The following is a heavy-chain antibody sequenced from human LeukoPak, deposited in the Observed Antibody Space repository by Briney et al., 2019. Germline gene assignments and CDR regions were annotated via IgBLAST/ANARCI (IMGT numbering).Heavy chain of an antibody. CDR1: GGSISSYY. J-gene: IGHJ6*03. V-gene: IGHV4-59*01. CDR3: ARTPPYYYYMGV. CDR2: IYYSGST. Sequence: SETLFLTCTVSGGSISSYYWSWIRQPPGKGLEWIGYIYYSGSTNYNPSLKSRVTISVDTSKNQFSLKLSSVTAADTAVYYCARTPPYYYYMGVWGKGTTVTVSS.